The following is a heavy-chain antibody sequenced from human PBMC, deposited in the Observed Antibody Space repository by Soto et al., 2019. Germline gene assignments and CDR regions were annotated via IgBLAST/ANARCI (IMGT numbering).Heavy chain of an antibody. D-gene: IGHD3-3*01. Sequence: LRLSCAASGFTFSSYGMHWVRQAPGKGLEWVAVIWYDGSNKYYADSVKGRFTISRDNSKNTLYLQMNSLRAEDTAVYYCARDRRYYDFWSGYYKAYGMDVWGQGTTVTVSS. CDR1: GFTFSSYG. CDR2: IWYDGSNK. V-gene: IGHV3-33*01. J-gene: IGHJ6*02. CDR3: ARDRRYYDFWSGYYKAYGMDV.